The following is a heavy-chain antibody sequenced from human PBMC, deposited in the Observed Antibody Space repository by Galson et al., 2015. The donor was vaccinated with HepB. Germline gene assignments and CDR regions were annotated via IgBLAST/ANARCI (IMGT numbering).Heavy chain of an antibody. Sequence: SLRLSCAASGLAFSSYSMNWVRQAPGKGLEWVSCISGISDYIYYADSVKGRFTISRDNAKNSLYLQLNSLRAEDTAVYYCATSPGDLWSGHHYYFDSWGQGSLVTVSS. J-gene: IGHJ4*02. D-gene: IGHD3-3*01. CDR1: GLAFSSYS. CDR3: ATSPGDLWSGHHYYFDS. V-gene: IGHV3-21*01. CDR2: ISGISDYI.